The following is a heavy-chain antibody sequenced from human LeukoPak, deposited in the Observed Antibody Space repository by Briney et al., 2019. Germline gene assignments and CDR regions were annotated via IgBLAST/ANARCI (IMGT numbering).Heavy chain of an antibody. V-gene: IGHV1-2*02. Sequence: ASVTVSCKASGYTFTGYYMHWVRQAPGQGLEWMGWINPNSGGTNYAQKFQGRVTMTRDTSISTAYMELSRLRSDDTAVYYCARDSGYDLALGYWGQGTLVTVSS. CDR3: ARDSGYDLALGY. D-gene: IGHD5-12*01. CDR1: GYTFTGYY. J-gene: IGHJ4*02. CDR2: INPNSGGT.